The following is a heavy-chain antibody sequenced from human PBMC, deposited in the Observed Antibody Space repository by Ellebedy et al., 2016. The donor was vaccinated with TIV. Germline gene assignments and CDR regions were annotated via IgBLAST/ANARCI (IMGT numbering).Heavy chain of an antibody. Sequence: GGSLRLSXAASGFTFSSYAMHWVRQAPGKGLEWVAVISYDGSNKYYADSVKGRFTISRDNSKNTLYLQMNSLRAEDTAVYYCVRDEGSEEQWLVLGDYWGQGTLVTVSS. J-gene: IGHJ4*02. CDR2: ISYDGSNK. CDR1: GFTFSSYA. D-gene: IGHD6-19*01. CDR3: VRDEGSEEQWLVLGDY. V-gene: IGHV3-30-3*01.